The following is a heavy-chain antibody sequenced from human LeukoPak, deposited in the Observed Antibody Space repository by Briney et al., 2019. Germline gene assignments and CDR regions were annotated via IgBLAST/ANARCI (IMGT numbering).Heavy chain of an antibody. CDR1: GYTFTSYD. V-gene: IGHV1-18*01. Sequence: ASVKVSCKASGYTFTSYDINWVRQATGQGLEWMGWISAYNGNTNYAQKLQGRVTMTTDTSTSTAYMELRSLRSDDTAVYYCARDLSTLWFGESPNWFDPWGQGTLVTVSS. J-gene: IGHJ5*02. CDR3: ARDLSTLWFGESPNWFDP. CDR2: ISAYNGNT. D-gene: IGHD3-10*01.